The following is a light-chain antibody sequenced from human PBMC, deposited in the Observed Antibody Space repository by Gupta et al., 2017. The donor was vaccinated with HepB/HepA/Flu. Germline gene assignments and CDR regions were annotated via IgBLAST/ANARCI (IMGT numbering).Light chain of an antibody. CDR3: QVWDSCTDNTVV. CDR1: DRGSKS. CDR2: GDS. Sequence: SSELTQLPSASGAPGKMASITCGGNDRGSKSVHWYQQKPGKAPLLFIYGDSDRPSGVPDRCSGSKSGNTATLTISRLDAGDEADYYCQVWDSCTDNTVVFGGGTKLTVL. J-gene: IGLJ3*02. V-gene: IGLV3-21*03.